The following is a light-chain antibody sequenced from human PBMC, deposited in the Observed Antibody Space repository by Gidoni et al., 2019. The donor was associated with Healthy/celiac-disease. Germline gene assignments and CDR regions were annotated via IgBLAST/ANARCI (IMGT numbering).Light chain of an antibody. J-gene: IGKJ1*01. CDR1: QSISSN. Sequence: EILMTQSPATLSVSPGERATLSCRASQSISSNLAWYQQKPGQAPRLLIYGASTRATGIPARFSGSGSGTEFTLTISSLQSEDFAVYYCQQYNNWPPWTFXQXTKVEIK. CDR2: GAS. CDR3: QQYNNWPPWT. V-gene: IGKV3-15*01.